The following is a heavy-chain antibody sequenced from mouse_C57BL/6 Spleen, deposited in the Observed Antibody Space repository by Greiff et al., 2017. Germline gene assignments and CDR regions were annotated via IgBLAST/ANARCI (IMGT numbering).Heavy chain of an antibody. Sequence: QVQLKQPGAELVKPGASVKLSCKASGYTFTSYWMHWVKQRPGQGLEWIGMIHPNSGSTNYNEKFKSKATLTVDKSSSTAYMQLSSLTSEDSAVYYCARDGYDRRDFDYWGQGTTLTVSS. D-gene: IGHD2-2*01. J-gene: IGHJ2*01. V-gene: IGHV1-64*01. CDR1: GYTFTSYW. CDR2: IHPNSGST. CDR3: ARDGYDRRDFDY.